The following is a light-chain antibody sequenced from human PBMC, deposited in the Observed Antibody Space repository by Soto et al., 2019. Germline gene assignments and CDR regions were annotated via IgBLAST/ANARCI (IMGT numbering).Light chain of an antibody. V-gene: IGKV3-15*01. CDR2: GAS. CDR3: QQYKHWPRT. CDR1: QSVDSN. J-gene: IGKJ1*01. Sequence: EVVMTQSPATLSVSPGERATLSCRASQSVDSNLVWYQQKPGQAPRLLIYGASTRATGIPGRFSGSGFGTEFTHTISSLQSEDFAVYYCQQYKHWPRTFGQGTKVEI.